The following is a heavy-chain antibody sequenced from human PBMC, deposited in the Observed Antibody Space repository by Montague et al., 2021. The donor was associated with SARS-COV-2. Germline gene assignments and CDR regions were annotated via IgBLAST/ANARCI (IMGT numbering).Heavy chain of an antibody. CDR1: GVSITSTNW. D-gene: IGHD4-11*01. J-gene: IGHJ4*02. V-gene: IGHV4-4*02. CDR2: ISYGGIA. CDR3: AGKVLTVPADY. Sequence: SETLSLTCAVSGVSITSTNWWSLVRQPPGKGPEWIGEISYGGIATYNPSLKSRATISMDRSRNLFSLKLSSATAADTAIYYCAGKVLTVPADYWGQGTLVTVS.